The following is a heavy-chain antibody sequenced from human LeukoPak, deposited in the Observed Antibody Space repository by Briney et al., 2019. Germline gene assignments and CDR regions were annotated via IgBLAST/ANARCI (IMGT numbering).Heavy chain of an antibody. CDR3: AKGFGSSGYDLHY. V-gene: IGHV3-23*01. Sequence: PGGSLRPSCAASGFTFSTYAMSWVRQAPGKGLEWVSAISGSGGSTNYADSAKGRFTISRDNSKNTLYLQMNSLRAEDTALYYCAKGFGSSGYDLHYWGQGTLVTVSS. CDR1: GFTFSTYA. CDR2: ISGSGGST. D-gene: IGHD5-12*01. J-gene: IGHJ4*02.